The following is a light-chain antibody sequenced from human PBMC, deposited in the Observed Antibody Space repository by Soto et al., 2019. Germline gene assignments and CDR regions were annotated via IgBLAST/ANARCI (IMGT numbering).Light chain of an antibody. J-gene: IGLJ1*01. CDR2: EGS. CDR1: SSDVGGYNL. V-gene: IGLV2-23*03. Sequence: QSALTQPASVSGSPGQSITISCTGTSSDVGGYNLVSWYQQHPGKAPKLMIYEGSKRPSGVSNRFSGSKSGNTASLTISGLQAEDEADYYCCSYAGSSTFVFGTATKVIVL. CDR3: CSYAGSSTFV.